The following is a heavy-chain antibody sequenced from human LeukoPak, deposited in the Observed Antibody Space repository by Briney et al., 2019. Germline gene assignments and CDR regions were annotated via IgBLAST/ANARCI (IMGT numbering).Heavy chain of an antibody. CDR1: GFTFSSYG. J-gene: IGHJ4*02. D-gene: IGHD3-10*01. CDR3: AKQFLWFGELSHFDY. Sequence: GGSLRLSCAASGFTFSSYGMHWDRQAPGKGLEWVAFIRSDGNYKYYADSVKGRFTISRDNSKNTLYVQMNSLRAEDTAVYYCAKQFLWFGELSHFDYWGQGTLVTVSS. V-gene: IGHV3-30*02. CDR2: IRSDGNYK.